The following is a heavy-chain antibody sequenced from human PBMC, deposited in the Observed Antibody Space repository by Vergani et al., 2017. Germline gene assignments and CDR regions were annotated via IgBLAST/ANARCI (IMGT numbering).Heavy chain of an antibody. V-gene: IGHV4-34*01. J-gene: IGHJ5*02. CDR2: INHSGST. CDR1: GGSISSYY. Sequence: QVQLQESGPGLVKPSETLSLTCTVSGGSISSYYWSWIRQPPGKGLEWIGEINHSGSTNYNPSLKSRVTISVDTSKNQFSLKLSSVTAADTAVYYCARGGIIRRSNQNWFDPWGQGTLVTVSS. CDR3: ARGGIIRRSNQNWFDP. D-gene: IGHD1-14*01.